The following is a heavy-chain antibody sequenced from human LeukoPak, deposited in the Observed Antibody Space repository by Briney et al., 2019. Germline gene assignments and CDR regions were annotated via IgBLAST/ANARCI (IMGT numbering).Heavy chain of an antibody. J-gene: IGHJ4*02. Sequence: GGSLRLSCAASGFTFSSYAMSWVRQAPRKGLEWVTAISGSGGSTYYADSVKGRFTISRDDSKNTLYLQMNSLRAEDTAVYYCAKDNPYYYDSSGYLYWGQGTLVTVSS. CDR1: GFTFSSYA. CDR2: ISGSGGST. CDR3: AKDNPYYYDSSGYLY. V-gene: IGHV3-23*01. D-gene: IGHD3-22*01.